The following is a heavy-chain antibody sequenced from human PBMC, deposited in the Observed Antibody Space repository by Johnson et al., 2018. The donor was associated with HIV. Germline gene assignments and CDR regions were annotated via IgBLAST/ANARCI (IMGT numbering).Heavy chain of an antibody. Sequence: VQLVESGGGLVQPGGSLRLSCAASGFTFSSYAMSWVRQAPGKGLEWVSGISWNSGRIAYADSVKGRFTISRDNAKNSLYLQMNSLRPEDTALYCCARGCRDGYTCDVYEIWGQGTMVTVSS. CDR2: ISWNSGRI. V-gene: IGHV3-9*01. CDR1: GFTFSSYA. D-gene: IGHD5-24*01. CDR3: ARGCRDGYTCDVYEI. J-gene: IGHJ3*02.